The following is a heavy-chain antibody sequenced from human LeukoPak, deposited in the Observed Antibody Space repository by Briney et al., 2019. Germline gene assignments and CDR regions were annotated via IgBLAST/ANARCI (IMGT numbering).Heavy chain of an antibody. J-gene: IGHJ3*02. V-gene: IGHV1-2*02. D-gene: IGHD3-9*01. CDR1: GYTLTDYY. Sequence: ASVKVSCKASGYTLTDYYIHWVRLAPGQGLEWMGWINPNTGSTKFAQKFQGRVTVTSDTSLSTDYMEMYGLRSDDTAVYYSARYCNSGYCYNVINDAFDIWGQGTMVTASS. CDR2: INPNTGST. CDR3: ARYCNSGYCYNVINDAFDI.